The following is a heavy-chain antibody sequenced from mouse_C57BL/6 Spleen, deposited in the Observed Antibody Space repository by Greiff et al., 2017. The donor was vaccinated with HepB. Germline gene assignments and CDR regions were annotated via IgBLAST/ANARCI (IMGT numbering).Heavy chain of an antibody. D-gene: IGHD5-1*01. J-gene: IGHJ2*01. CDR3: ARGTYVYFDY. V-gene: IGHV1-52*01. CDR1: GYTFTSYW. Sequence: VQLQQPGAELVRPGSSVKLSCKASGYTFTSYWMHWVKQRPIQGLEWIGNIDPSDSETHYNQKFKDKATLTVEKSSSTAYMQLSSLTSEDSAVYYCARGTYVYFDYWGQGTTLTVSS. CDR2: IDPSDSET.